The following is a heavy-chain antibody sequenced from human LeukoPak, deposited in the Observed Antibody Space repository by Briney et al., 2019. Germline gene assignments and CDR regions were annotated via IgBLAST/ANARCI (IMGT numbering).Heavy chain of an antibody. D-gene: IGHD6-6*01. V-gene: IGHV3-48*01. CDR3: ARGPYTGSNYFDY. CDR1: GFTFSSYS. CDR2: ISNTGSTI. Sequence: SGGSLRLSCAASGFTFSSYSMNWVRQAPGKGLEWVSYISNTGSTIYYADSVRGRFTISRDNAKNSLYLQMNSLRAEDTAVYYCARGPYTGSNYFDYWGQGTLVTVSS. J-gene: IGHJ4*02.